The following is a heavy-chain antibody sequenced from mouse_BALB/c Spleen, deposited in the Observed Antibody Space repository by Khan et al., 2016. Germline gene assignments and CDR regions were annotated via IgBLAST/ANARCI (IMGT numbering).Heavy chain of an antibody. Sequence: QVQLKQSGAELVKPGTSVKLSCKASGYNFTSYWINWVKLRPGQGLEWIGDIYPGSGSTNYNEKFKSKATLTVDTSSSTAYMQLSSLASEDSALSYGARAAVSYGSSYWYFDVWGAGTTVTVSS. D-gene: IGHD1-1*01. CDR2: IYPGSGST. V-gene: IGHV1-55*01. CDR1: GYNFTSYW. CDR3: ARAAVSYGSSYWYFDV. J-gene: IGHJ1*01.